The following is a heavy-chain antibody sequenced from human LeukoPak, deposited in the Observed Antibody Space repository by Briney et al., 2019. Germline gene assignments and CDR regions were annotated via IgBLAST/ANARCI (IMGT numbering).Heavy chain of an antibody. CDR2: IYTSGST. D-gene: IGHD6-19*01. CDR3: AREEGIAVVAGYYYYYMDV. V-gene: IGHV4-61*02. CDR1: GGSISSGSYY. Sequence: KPSETLSLTCTVSGGSISSGSYYWSWIRQPAGKGLEWIGRIYTSGSTNYNPSLKSRVTISVDTSKNQFSLNLISVTAADTAVYYCAREEGIAVVAGYYYYYMDVWGKGTPVTVSS. J-gene: IGHJ6*03.